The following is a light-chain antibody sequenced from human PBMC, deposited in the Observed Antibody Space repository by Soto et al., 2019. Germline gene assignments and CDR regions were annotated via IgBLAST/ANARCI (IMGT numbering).Light chain of an antibody. CDR3: QQYNLA. J-gene: IGKJ1*01. V-gene: IGKV1-5*01. CDR2: DAS. Sequence: DIQMTQSPSTLSASVGDRVTITCRASQNINNSLAWYQHKPGKAPKILIYDASTLESGVPSGFSGSGSGTEFTLTISSLQPDDFATYYCQQYNLAFGQGTKV. CDR1: QNINNS.